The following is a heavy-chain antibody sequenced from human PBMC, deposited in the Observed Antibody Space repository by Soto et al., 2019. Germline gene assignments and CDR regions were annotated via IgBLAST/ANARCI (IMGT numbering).Heavy chain of an antibody. CDR1: GYTFTTYG. CDR3: AGDPYLGDHQY. D-gene: IGHD3-16*01. CDR2: ISAYSGKT. V-gene: IGHV1-18*01. J-gene: IGHJ4*02. Sequence: QVQLVQSGGEVKKPGASGKVSCKTSGYTFTTYGISWVRQAPGQGLEWVGWISAYSGKTHYAQKFQGKVTMTTDTSTNTAYLELRSLRSDDTAVYYCAGDPYLGDHQYWGQGTLVTVSS.